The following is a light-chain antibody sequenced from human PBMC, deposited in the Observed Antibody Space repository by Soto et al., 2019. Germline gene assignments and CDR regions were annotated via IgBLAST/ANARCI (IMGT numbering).Light chain of an antibody. CDR3: ATWDYSLRGWV. V-gene: IGLV1-47*01. CDR2: RNN. J-gene: IGLJ3*02. CDR1: SSNLGDSY. Sequence: QSVLTQPPSASGTPGQSVTISCSGSSSNLGDSYGYWFQQLPGTAPKLLIYRNNQRPSGVPDRFSGSKSGTSASLAISGLRSEDEADYYCATWDYSLRGWVFGGGTKLTVL.